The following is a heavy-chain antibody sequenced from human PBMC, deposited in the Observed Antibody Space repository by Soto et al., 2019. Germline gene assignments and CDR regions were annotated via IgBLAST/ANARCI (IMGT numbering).Heavy chain of an antibody. CDR2: IYYSGST. J-gene: IGHJ4*02. CDR3: ARAGDYGATGFDY. V-gene: IGHV4-61*01. CDR1: GGSVSSGSYY. D-gene: IGHD4-17*01. Sequence: QVQLQESGPGLVKPSETLSLTCTVSGGSVSSGSYYWSWIRQPPGKGLEWIGYIYYSGSTNYNPSLKSRVTISVDTSKNQFSLKLSSVTAADTAVYYCARAGDYGATGFDYWGQGTLVTVSS.